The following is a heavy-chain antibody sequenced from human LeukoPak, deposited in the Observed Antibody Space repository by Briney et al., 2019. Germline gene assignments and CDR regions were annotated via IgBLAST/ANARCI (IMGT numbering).Heavy chain of an antibody. J-gene: IGHJ4*02. D-gene: IGHD3-9*01. Sequence: PGGSLRLPCAASGFTLSNYAMYWVRQAPGKGLEWVSAVSGRDDSTFYADSVQGRFTISRDTSKSTLYLQMNSLRVEDTAVYYCAKWGDYDILTGYYDPDYWGQGTLVTVSS. V-gene: IGHV3-23*01. CDR2: VSGRDDST. CDR1: GFTLSNYA. CDR3: AKWGDYDILTGYYDPDY.